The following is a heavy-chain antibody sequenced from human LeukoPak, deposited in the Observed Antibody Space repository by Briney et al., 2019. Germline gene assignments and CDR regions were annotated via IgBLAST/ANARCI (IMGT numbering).Heavy chain of an antibody. J-gene: IGHJ4*02. CDR3: AKGGDSYGSSYFDY. Sequence: GGSLRLSCAASGFTFSSYAMSWVRQAPGKGLEWVSAISGSGGSTYYADSVKGRFTISRDNSKNTLYLQMNSLRAEGTAVYYCAKGGDSYGSSYFDYWGQGTLVTVSS. V-gene: IGHV3-23*01. D-gene: IGHD5-18*01. CDR2: ISGSGGST. CDR1: GFTFSSYA.